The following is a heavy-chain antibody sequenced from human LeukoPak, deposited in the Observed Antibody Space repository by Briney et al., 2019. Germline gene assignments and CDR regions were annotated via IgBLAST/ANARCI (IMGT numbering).Heavy chain of an antibody. J-gene: IGHJ3*02. CDR3: ASRVVPAAIGAFDI. V-gene: IGHV4-30-4*08. CDR2: IYYSWST. Sequence: SETLSLTCTVSGGSISSGDYYWSWIRQPPGKGLDWIGYIYYSWSTYYNPSLKSRVTISVDTSKSHFSLKLSSVTAADTAVYYCASRVVPAAIGAFDIWGQRTMVTVSS. CDR1: GGSISSGDYY. D-gene: IGHD2-2*01.